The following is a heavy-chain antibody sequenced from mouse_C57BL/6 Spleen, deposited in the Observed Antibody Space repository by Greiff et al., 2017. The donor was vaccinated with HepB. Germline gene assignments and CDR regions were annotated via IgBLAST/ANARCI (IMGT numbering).Heavy chain of an antibody. CDR1: GYTFTDYN. CDR3: ARCATVHYAMDY. D-gene: IGHD1-1*01. J-gene: IGHJ4*01. Sequence: SGPELVKPGASVKMSCKASGYTFTDYNMHWVKQSHGKSLEWIGYINPNNGGTSYNQKFKGKATLTVNKSSSTAYMELRSLTSEDSAVYYCARCATVHYAMDYWGQGTSVTVSS. CDR2: INPNNGGT. V-gene: IGHV1-22*01.